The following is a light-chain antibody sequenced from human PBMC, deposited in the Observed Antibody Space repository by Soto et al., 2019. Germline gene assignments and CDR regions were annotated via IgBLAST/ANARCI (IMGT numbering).Light chain of an antibody. Sequence: EIVLTQSPGTLSLSPGERATLSCRASQSVSSSYLAWYQQKPGQAPRLLIYGAYSRATGIPARFSGSGSGTDFTLTISRLEPEDFVVYYCQQYGSSPTFGGGTKVEIK. J-gene: IGKJ4*01. V-gene: IGKV3-20*01. CDR3: QQYGSSPT. CDR1: QSVSSSY. CDR2: GAY.